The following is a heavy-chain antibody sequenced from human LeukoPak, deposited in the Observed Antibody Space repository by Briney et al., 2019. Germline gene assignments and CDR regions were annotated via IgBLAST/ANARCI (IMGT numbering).Heavy chain of an antibody. Sequence: ASVKVSCKAPGYTFTGYYMHWVRQAPGQGLEWMGRINPNSGGTNYAQKFQGRVTMTRDTSISTAYMELSRLRSDDTAVYYCARSHHSSSWYGFSYWGQGTLVTVSS. CDR2: INPNSGGT. V-gene: IGHV1-2*06. CDR3: ARSHHSSSWYGFSY. J-gene: IGHJ4*02. CDR1: GYTFTGYY. D-gene: IGHD6-13*01.